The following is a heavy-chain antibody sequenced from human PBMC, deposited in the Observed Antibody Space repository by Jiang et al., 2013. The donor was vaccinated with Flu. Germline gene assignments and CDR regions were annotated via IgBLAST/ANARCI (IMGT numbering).Heavy chain of an antibody. J-gene: IGHJ4*02. CDR1: GDSVSSKSVA. D-gene: IGHD2-2*02. V-gene: IGHV6-1*01. Sequence: SQTLSLTRAISGDSVSSKSVAWNWIRQSPSRGLEWLGRTYYRSKWYNDYAVSVKSRITINPDTSKNQFSLQLNSVTPEDTAVYYCARNSFLQYTLYFDCWGQGTLVTVSS. CDR2: TYYRSKWYN. CDR3: ARNSFLQYTLYFDC.